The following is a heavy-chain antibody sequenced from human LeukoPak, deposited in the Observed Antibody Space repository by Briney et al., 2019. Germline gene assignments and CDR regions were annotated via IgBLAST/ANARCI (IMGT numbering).Heavy chain of an antibody. J-gene: IGHJ4*02. CDR3: ARESNWNYDDYFDY. D-gene: IGHD1-7*01. CDR2: ISYDGSNK. CDR1: GFTFSSYA. V-gene: IGHV3-30-3*01. Sequence: GGSLRLSCAASGFTFSSYAMHWVRQAPGKGLEWVAVISYDGSNKYYADSVKGRFTISRDNSKNTLYLQMNSLRAEDTAVYYRARESNWNYDDYFDYWGQGTLVTVSS.